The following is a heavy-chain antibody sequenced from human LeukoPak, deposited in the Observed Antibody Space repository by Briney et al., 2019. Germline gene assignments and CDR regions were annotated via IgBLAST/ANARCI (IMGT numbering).Heavy chain of an antibody. D-gene: IGHD3-22*01. CDR3: AKAISSYYDSSGYYCDFDY. J-gene: IGHJ4*02. CDR2: ISGSGGST. CDR1: GFTFSSYA. V-gene: IGHV3-23*01. Sequence: GGSLRLSCAASGFTFSSYAMSWVRQAPGKGLEWVSAISGSGGSTYYADSVKGRFTISRDNSKNTLYLQMNSLRAEDTAVYYCAKAISSYYDSSGYYCDFDYWGQGTLVTVSS.